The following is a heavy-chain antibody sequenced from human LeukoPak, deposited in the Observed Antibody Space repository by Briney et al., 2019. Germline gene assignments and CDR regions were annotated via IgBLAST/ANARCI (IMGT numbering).Heavy chain of an antibody. CDR2: IRYDGSNE. Sequence: GGSLRLSCAASGFSFNTYGIHWVRQAPGKGLEWVAFIRYDGSNEYYADSVKGRFTISRDNSRNTVYVQMNSLRAEDTAVYYCARAPSTVTYDYWGQGTLVTVSS. CDR1: GFSFNTYG. V-gene: IGHV3-30*02. J-gene: IGHJ4*02. D-gene: IGHD4-17*01. CDR3: ARAPSTVTYDY.